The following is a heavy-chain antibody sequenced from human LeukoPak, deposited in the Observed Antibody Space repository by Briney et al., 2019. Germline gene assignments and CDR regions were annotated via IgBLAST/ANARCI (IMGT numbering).Heavy chain of an antibody. CDR2: IYSGGST. V-gene: IGHV3-66*01. D-gene: IGHD4-17*01. J-gene: IGHJ4*02. Sequence: RGSLRLSCAASGFTVSSNYMSWVRQAPGKGLEWVSVIYSGGSTYYADSVKGRFTISRDNSKNTLYLQMNSLRAEDTAVYYCARGPSTVTTDYWGQGTLVTVSS. CDR1: GFTVSSNY. CDR3: ARGPSTVTTDY.